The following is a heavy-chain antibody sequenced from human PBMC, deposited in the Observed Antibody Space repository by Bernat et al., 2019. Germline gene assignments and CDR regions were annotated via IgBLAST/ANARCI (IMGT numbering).Heavy chain of an antibody. J-gene: IGHJ6*02. V-gene: IGHV3-15*07. Sequence: VQLVESGGGVVQPGRSLRLSCAASGFPFSSYGMNWVRQAPGKGLEWVDRIKRKTDGGTTDYAAPVKGRFTISRDDSKNMLYLQMNSLKTEDTAVYYCTTGGGSYWYYYGMDVWGQGTTVTVSS. CDR2: IKRKTDGGTT. D-gene: IGHD1-26*01. CDR3: TTGGGSYWYYYGMDV. CDR1: GFPFSSYG.